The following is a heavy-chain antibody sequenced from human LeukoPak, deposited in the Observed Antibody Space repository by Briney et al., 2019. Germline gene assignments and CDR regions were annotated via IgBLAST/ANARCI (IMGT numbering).Heavy chain of an antibody. D-gene: IGHD2-2*01. V-gene: IGHV1-46*01. CDR2: INSSGGST. CDR3: ARAPLDQLLSDY. J-gene: IGHJ4*02. CDR1: GYTFTSYY. Sequence: ASVKASCKASGYTFTSYYMHWVRQAPGQGLEWMGIINSSGGSTSYAQKFQGRVTMTRDTSTSTVYMELSSLRSEDTAVYYCARAPLDQLLSDYWGQGTLVTVSS.